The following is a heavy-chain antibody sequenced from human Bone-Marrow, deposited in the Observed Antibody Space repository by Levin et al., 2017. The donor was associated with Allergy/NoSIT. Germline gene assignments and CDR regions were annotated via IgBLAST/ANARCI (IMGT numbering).Heavy chain of an antibody. Sequence: GGSLRLSCAASGFTFSSYAMHWVRQAPGKGLEWVAVISYDGSNKYYADSVKGRFTISRDNSKNTLSLQMNSLRAEDTAVYYCAGPYDSYFDYWGQGTLVTVSS. CDR1: GFTFSSYA. J-gene: IGHJ4*02. CDR2: ISYDGSNK. V-gene: IGHV3-30-3*01. CDR3: AGPYDSYFDY. D-gene: IGHD3-16*01.